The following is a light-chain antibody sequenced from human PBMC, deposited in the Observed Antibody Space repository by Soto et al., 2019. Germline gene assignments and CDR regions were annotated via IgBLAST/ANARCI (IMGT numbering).Light chain of an antibody. J-gene: IGKJ4*01. CDR2: DAS. V-gene: IGKV3-11*01. CDR3: QQRHNWPLT. CDR1: QSVSND. Sequence: ESVLTQSPRTLSFSPGERATLSCRASQSVSNDLAWYQQKPGQSPRLLIYDASNRAAGIPARFSGSGSGTDFTLTISGLEPEDFAVYYCQQRHNWPLTFGGGTKVDIK.